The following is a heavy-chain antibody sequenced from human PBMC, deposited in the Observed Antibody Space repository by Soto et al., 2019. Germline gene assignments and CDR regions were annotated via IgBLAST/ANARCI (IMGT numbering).Heavy chain of an antibody. CDR2: ISVYNGNT. J-gene: IGHJ6*03. V-gene: IGHV1-18*01. CDR3: ARSPTYRHGDYYYYMDV. CDR1: GYTFTSYD. Sequence: GASVKVSCKASGYTFTSYDISWVRQAPGQGLEWMGWISVYNGNTNYARKLQGRVTMTTDTSTSTAYMELRSLRSDDTAVYYCARSPTYRHGDYYYYMDVWGKGTTVTVSS. D-gene: IGHD3-16*02.